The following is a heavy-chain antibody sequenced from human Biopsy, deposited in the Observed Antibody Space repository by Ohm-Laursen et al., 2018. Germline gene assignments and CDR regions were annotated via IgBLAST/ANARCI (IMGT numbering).Heavy chain of an antibody. CDR1: GGSISSGSNY. D-gene: IGHD5-24*01. CDR2: VYHSGTT. V-gene: IGHV4-39*01. J-gene: IGHJ4*02. CDR3: ARHDGNGPFALDS. Sequence: SKTLSLTCPVSGGSISSGSNYWAWIRQPPGKGLEWIGSVYHSGTTYYSPSLKSRVTISVDTSKNQLSLKVTSVTAADTAAYYCARHDGNGPFALDSWGQGTLVTVSS.